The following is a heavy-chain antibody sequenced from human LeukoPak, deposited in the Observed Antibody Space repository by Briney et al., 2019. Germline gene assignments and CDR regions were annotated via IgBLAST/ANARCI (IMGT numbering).Heavy chain of an antibody. V-gene: IGHV4-38-2*02. CDR2: IYHSGST. D-gene: IGHD4-17*01. J-gene: IGHJ4*02. CDR3: ARDYGDYGSGFDY. Sequence: PSETLSLTCTVSGYSISSGYYWGWIRQPPGKGLEWIGSIYHSGSTYYNPSLKSRVTISVDTSKNQFSLKLSSVTAADTAVYYCARDYGDYGSGFDYWGQGTLVTVSS. CDR1: GYSISSGYY.